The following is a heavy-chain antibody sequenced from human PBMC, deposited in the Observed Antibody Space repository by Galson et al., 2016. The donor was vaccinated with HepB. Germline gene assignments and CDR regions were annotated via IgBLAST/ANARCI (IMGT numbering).Heavy chain of an antibody. J-gene: IGHJ5*02. CDR2: IIPIFGTA. D-gene: IGHD2-8*01. CDR1: GGTFSSYA. Sequence: SVKVSCKASGGTFSSYAISWVRQAPGQGLEWMGGIIPIFGTANYAQKFQGRVTITADESTSTAYMELSSLRSEDTAVYYCARVPPYCTNGVCKQKNLFDPWGQGTLVTASS. V-gene: IGHV1-69*13. CDR3: ARVPPYCTNGVCKQKNLFDP.